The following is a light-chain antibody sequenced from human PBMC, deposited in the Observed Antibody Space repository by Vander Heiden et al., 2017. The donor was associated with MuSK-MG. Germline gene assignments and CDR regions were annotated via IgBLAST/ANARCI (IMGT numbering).Light chain of an antibody. CDR2: GNS. CDR3: QSFDSSRSGSGV. CDR1: RSNIGAGDD. J-gene: IGLJ3*02. V-gene: IGLV1-40*01. Sequence: QSVLTQPPSVSGAPGQRVTISFTGSRSNIGAGDDVHWYQQLPGAAPNLLIYGNSNRHAGVPDRISASKSGTSASLAITGLQAEDEADYYCQSFDSSRSGSGVFGGGTKLTVL.